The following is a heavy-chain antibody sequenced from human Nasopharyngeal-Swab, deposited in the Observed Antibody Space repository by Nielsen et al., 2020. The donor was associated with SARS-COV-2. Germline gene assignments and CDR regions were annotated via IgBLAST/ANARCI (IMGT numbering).Heavy chain of an antibody. CDR1: GFVLSTYGEG. CDR3: AHRGLSLGSYSLDY. Sequence: SGSTLVKPTQTLTLTCTFSGFVLSTYGEGVGWMRQPPGKALECPALISWDDDRRFSPSLKSRLTVNKDASKNQVLLTMTEMDPTDTATYYCAHRGLSLGSYSLDYWGQGTLVTVSS. V-gene: IGHV2-5*02. J-gene: IGHJ4*02. CDR2: ISWDDDR. D-gene: IGHD1-26*01.